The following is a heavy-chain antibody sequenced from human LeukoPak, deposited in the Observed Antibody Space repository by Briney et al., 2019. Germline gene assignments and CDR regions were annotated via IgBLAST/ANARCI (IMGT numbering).Heavy chain of an antibody. J-gene: IGHJ4*02. D-gene: IGHD6-19*01. V-gene: IGHV4-30-4*08. CDR1: GGSISSGDYY. Sequence: SQTLSLTCTVSGGSISSGDYYWSWIRQPPGKGLEWIGYIYYSGSTYYNPSLKSRVTISVDTSKNQFSLKLSSVTAADTAVYYCARVDSSGWYVDYWGREPWSPSPQ. CDR3: ARVDSSGWYVDY. CDR2: IYYSGST.